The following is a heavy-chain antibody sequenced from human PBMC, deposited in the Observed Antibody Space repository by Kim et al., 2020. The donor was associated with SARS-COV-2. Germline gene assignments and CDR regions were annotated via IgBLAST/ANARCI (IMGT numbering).Heavy chain of an antibody. D-gene: IGHD3-9*01. J-gene: IGHJ4*02. CDR1: GGSFSGYY. CDR2: INHSGST. Sequence: SETLSLTCAVYGGSFSGYYWSWIRQPPGKGLEWIGEINHSGSTNYNPSLKSRVTISVDTSKNQFSLKLSSVTAADTAVYYCARGGYDISSIDYWGQGTLVTVSS. V-gene: IGHV4-34*01. CDR3: ARGGYDISSIDY.